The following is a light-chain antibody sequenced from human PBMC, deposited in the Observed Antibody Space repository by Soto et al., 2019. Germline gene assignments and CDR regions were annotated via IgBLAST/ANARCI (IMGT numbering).Light chain of an antibody. J-gene: IGLJ1*01. V-gene: IGLV2-14*01. CDR2: EVS. Sequence: QSALTQPASVSGSPGQSITISCTGTSSDVGGYNYVSWYQQHPGKAPKLMIYEVSNRPSGVSNRFSGSKSGNTASLTISGLQAADEDDYYCSSYTSSSTQVFGTGTKVTVL. CDR1: SSDVGGYNY. CDR3: SSYTSSSTQV.